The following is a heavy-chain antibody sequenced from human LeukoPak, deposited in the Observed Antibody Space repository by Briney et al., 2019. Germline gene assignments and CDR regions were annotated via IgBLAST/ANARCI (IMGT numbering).Heavy chain of an antibody. CDR1: GYTFTGYY. Sequence: ASVKVSCKASGYTFTGYYMHWVRQAPGQGLEWMGWINPNSGDTNYAQKFQGGVTMTRDTSISTAYTELSRLRSDDTAVYYCXXGVTGIYYYYYMDVWGKGTTVTVSS. CDR3: XXGVTGIYYYYYMDV. V-gene: IGHV1-2*02. J-gene: IGHJ6*03. D-gene: IGHD3-10*01. CDR2: INPNSGDT.